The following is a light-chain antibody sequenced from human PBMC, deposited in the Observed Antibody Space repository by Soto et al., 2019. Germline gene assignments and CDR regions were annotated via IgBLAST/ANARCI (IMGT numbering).Light chain of an antibody. Sequence: TQCPCALSVSPGERATLACRASQGLXIDLGWYQQTPGQAPRFRXDAASTRASGSPVRLSGSASGTEFTPTISRRQYYYFKVYHWQQYKRGTLTFGQGTKVDIK. J-gene: IGKJ1*01. CDR1: QGLXID. CDR2: AAS. CDR3: QQYKRGTLT. V-gene: IGKV3-15*01.